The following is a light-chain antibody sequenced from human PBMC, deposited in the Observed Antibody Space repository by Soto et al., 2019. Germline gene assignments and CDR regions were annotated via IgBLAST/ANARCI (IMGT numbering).Light chain of an antibody. Sequence: SYELTQPPSVSVTPGKTARITCGGNNIGDKSVHWYQQKPGQAPVLVIYYDIDRPSGIPARFSGSNSGNTATLTINSVEAGDEADYYCHVWDSSSDHRGVVFGGGTKLTVL. V-gene: IGLV3-21*04. CDR2: YDI. CDR3: HVWDSSSDHRGVV. CDR1: NIGDKS. J-gene: IGLJ2*01.